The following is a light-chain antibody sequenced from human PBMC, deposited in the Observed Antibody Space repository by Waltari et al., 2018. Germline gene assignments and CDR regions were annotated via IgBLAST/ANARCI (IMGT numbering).Light chain of an antibody. Sequence: QSALTQPRSVSGSPGQSVTISCTGTSSDVCGYNYVSWYQQHPDKAPKLIIYDINKRPSGVPDRFSGSKSGNTASLTISGLQAEDEADYYCCSYVGSNIYWVFGGGTKLTVL. CDR1: SSDVCGYNY. CDR3: CSYVGSNIYWV. J-gene: IGLJ3*02. V-gene: IGLV2-11*01. CDR2: DIN.